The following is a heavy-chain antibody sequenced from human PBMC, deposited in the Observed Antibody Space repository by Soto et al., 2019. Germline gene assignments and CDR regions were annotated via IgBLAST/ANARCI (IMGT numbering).Heavy chain of an antibody. D-gene: IGHD2-8*01. V-gene: IGHV4-30-4*01. CDR1: GGSISSGDYY. Sequence: SETLSLTCTVSGGSISSGDYYWSWIRQPPGRGLEWIGYIYYSGSTYYNPSLKSRVTISVDTSKNQFSLKLSSVTAADTAVYYCARDSRYCTNGVCYKFLDYWGQGTLVTVSS. CDR2: IYYSGST. J-gene: IGHJ4*02. CDR3: ARDSRYCTNGVCYKFLDY.